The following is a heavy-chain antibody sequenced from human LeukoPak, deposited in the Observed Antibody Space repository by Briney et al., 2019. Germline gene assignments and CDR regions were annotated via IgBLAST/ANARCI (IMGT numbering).Heavy chain of an antibody. Sequence: GGSLRLSCAASGFIFSSYDMSWVRQAPGKGLEWVSSISPSGGGTYYADSVKGRFTISRDNSKNTLCLQMNSLRAEDTAIYYCTKTHHFDSWGQGTLVTVSS. CDR3: TKTHHFDS. CDR1: GFIFSSYD. CDR2: ISPSGGGT. V-gene: IGHV3-23*01. J-gene: IGHJ4*02.